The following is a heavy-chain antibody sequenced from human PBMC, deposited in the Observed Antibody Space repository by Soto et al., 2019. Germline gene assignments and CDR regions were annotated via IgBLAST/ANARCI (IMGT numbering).Heavy chain of an antibody. CDR2: INGGNGHT. D-gene: IGHD1-1*01. CDR3: ARGKGMEENYYYYGMDV. J-gene: IGHJ6*02. V-gene: IGHV1-3*01. Sequence: ASVKISCKASGYTFSTYALHWVRQAPGQGLEWMGWINGGNGHTRYSQKFKDRVTISRDTPASTAYMELSGLRSEDTAVYYCARGKGMEENYYYYGMDVWGQGTTVTVSS. CDR1: GYTFSTYA.